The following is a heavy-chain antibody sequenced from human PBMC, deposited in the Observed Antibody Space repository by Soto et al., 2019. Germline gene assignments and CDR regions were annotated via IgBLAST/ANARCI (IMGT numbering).Heavy chain of an antibody. D-gene: IGHD5-18*01. J-gene: IGHJ6*03. CDR3: ARGGDTSIYCMDV. CDR1: GFTFSSYA. V-gene: IGHV3-23*01. Sequence: GGSLRLSCAASGFTFSSYAMSWVRQAPGKGLEWVSAISGSGGSTYYADSVKGRFTISRENSKNSLYLQMNSLRDGDTAVYYCARGGDTSIYCMDVWCKGPTATVSS. CDR2: ISGSGGST.